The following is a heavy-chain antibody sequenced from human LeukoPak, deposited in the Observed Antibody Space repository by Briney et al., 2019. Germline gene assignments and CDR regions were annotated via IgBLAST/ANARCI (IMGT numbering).Heavy chain of an antibody. J-gene: IGHJ5*02. V-gene: IGHV1-2*02. CDR2: INPNSGGT. D-gene: IGHD4-17*01. Sequence: ASVKVSCKASGYTFTSYYFHWVRQAPGQGLEWMGWINPNSGGTNYAQKFQGRVTMTRDTSISTAYMELSRLRSDDTAVYYCASDNYGDSNWFDPWGQGTLVTVSS. CDR3: ASDNYGDSNWFDP. CDR1: GYTFTSYY.